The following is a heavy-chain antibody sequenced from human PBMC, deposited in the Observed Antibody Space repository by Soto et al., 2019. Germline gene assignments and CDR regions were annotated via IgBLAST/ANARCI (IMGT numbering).Heavy chain of an antibody. J-gene: IGHJ4*02. CDR1: GDSISSSGYF. CDR3: AIGPDTDKVDC. V-gene: IGHV4-30-4*01. Sequence: QVQLQESGPGLVEPSQTLSLTCTVSGDSISSSGYFWSWIRQPPGKGLEWIGHMYNSGTTYSNPSLRGRVTIPVDSSKNQFSLKLSSVTAADTAVYYCAIGPDTDKVDCWGQGTLVTVSS. D-gene: IGHD5-18*01. CDR2: MYNSGTT.